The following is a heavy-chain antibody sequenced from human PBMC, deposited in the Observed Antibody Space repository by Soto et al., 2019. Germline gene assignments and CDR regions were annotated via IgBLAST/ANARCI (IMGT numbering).Heavy chain of an antibody. Sequence: QVQLPESGPGLVKPSETLSLTCTVSGGSVSSGSYYWSWIRQPPGQGLEWIGYIYYSGSTNYNPSLKSRVTISVDTSKNQFSLKLSSVTGADTAVYYCARDSGGWDLYDGMDVWGQGTTGTVSS. V-gene: IGHV4-61*01. CDR3: ARDSGGWDLYDGMDV. D-gene: IGHD1-26*01. CDR1: GGSVSSGSYY. J-gene: IGHJ6*02. CDR2: IYYSGST.